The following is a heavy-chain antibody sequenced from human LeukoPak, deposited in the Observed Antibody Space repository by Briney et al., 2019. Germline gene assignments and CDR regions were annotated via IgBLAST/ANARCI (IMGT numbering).Heavy chain of an antibody. CDR3: VVGGAFDI. V-gene: IGHV3-7*01. D-gene: IGHD2-2*01. CDR1: GFTFSTYW. CDR2: IKEDGSQK. J-gene: IGHJ3*02. Sequence: PGGSLRLSCAASGFTFSTYWMSWVRQAPGKGLEWMAYIKEDGSQKYYVDSVKGRFTISRDNAKNSVFLQMNSLRVEDTALYYCVVGGAFDIWGQGTMVTVSS.